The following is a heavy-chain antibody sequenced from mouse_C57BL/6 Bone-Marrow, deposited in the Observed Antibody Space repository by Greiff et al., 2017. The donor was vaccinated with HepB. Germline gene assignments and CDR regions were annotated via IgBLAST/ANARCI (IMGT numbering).Heavy chain of an antibody. Sequence: EVQLQESGGGLVKPGGSLKLSCAASGFTFSSYAMSWVRQTPEKRLEWVATISDGGSYTYYPDNVKGRFTISRDTAKNNLYLQMSHLKSEDTAMYDCARDACVYAMDYWGQGTSVTVSS. CDR1: GFTFSSYA. CDR2: ISDGGSYT. CDR3: ARDACVYAMDY. V-gene: IGHV5-4*01. J-gene: IGHJ4*01.